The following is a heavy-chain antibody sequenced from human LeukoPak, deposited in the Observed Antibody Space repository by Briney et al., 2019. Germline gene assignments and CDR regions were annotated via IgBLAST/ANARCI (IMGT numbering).Heavy chain of an antibody. J-gene: IGHJ3*02. D-gene: IGHD3-10*01. Sequence: SETLSLTCTVSGVSISSYYWSWIRQPAGKALEWIGRIYISASTNYNPSLKSRVTMSVDTSKNQFSLKLSSVTAVDTDVYYCARGSMVRGVTSQYAFDIWGQGTMVTVSS. CDR3: ARGSMVRGVTSQYAFDI. CDR1: GVSISSYY. V-gene: IGHV4-4*07. CDR2: IYISAST.